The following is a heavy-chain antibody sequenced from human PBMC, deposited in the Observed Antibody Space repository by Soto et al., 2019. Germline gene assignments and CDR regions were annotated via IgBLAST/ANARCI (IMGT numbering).Heavy chain of an antibody. V-gene: IGHV4-4*02. CDR2: IYRTGST. CDR3: ASRDPGTSVDY. D-gene: IGHD1-7*01. Sequence: SETLSLTCAVSGGSFTSNNWWTWVRQPPGQGLEWIGEIYRTGSTNYNPSLKSRATISLDTSENQFSLMGTSLTAADTAVYYCASRDPGTSVDYWGQGTLVTVSS. CDR1: GGSFTSNNW. J-gene: IGHJ4*02.